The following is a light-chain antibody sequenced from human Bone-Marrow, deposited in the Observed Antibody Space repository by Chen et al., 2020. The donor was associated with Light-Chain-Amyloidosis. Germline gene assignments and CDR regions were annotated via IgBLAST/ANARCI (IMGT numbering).Light chain of an antibody. CDR1: QSVSSY. CDR3: QQRSDWPPK. J-gene: IGKJ1*01. V-gene: IGKV3-11*01. CDR2: DAS. Sequence: ETVLTQSPATLSLSPGERATLSCRASQSVSSYLAWYQQKPGQAPRLLIYDASNRATGIPARFSRSGSGTDFTLAISSLDPEDFAVYYCQQRSDWPPKFGQGTKLEIK.